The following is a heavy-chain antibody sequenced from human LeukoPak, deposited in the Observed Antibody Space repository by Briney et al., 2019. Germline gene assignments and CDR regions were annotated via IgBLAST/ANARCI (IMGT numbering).Heavy chain of an antibody. CDR2: INPNSGGA. J-gene: IGHJ6*04. Sequence: ASVKVSCKASGYTFTGCYMHWVRKAPGQGLEWMGRINPNSGGANYAQKFQGRVTMTRATSISTAYMELSRLRSDDTAVYYCARDFCGGDCYSRSTYMDVWGKGTTVTVSS. D-gene: IGHD2-21*02. V-gene: IGHV1-2*06. CDR3: ARDFCGGDCYSRSTYMDV. CDR1: GYTFTGCY.